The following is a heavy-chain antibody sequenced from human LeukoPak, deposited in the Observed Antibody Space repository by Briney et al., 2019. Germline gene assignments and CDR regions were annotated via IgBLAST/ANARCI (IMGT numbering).Heavy chain of an antibody. CDR3: ARQNYYDSSDSIFDY. CDR1: GYSFTSYW. V-gene: IGHV5-51*01. Sequence: GESLKISCKGSGYSFTSYWIGWVRQMPGKGLEWMGIIYPGDSDTSYSPSFQGQVTISADKSISTAYLQWGSLKASDTAMYYCARQNYYDSSDSIFDYWGQGTLVTVSS. J-gene: IGHJ4*02. CDR2: IYPGDSDT. D-gene: IGHD3-22*01.